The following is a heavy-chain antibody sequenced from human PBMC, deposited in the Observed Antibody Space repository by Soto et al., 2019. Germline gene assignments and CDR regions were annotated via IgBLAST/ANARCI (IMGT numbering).Heavy chain of an antibody. J-gene: IGHJ4*02. CDR2: ISSISSTI. V-gene: IGHV3-48*01. Sequence: GGSLRLSCAASGFTFSSYAMSWVRQAPGKGLEWVSYISSISSTIYYADSVKGRFTISRDNAKNSLYLQMNSLRAEDTAVYYCATGVTLDYWGQGTLVTVSS. D-gene: IGHD3-10*01. CDR3: ATGVTLDY. CDR1: GFTFSSYA.